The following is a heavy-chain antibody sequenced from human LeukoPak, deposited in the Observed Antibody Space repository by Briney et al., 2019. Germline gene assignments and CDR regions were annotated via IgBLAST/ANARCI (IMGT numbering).Heavy chain of an antibody. J-gene: IGHJ5*02. CDR2: INPNSGGT. D-gene: IGHD3-10*01. Sequence: ASVKVSCKASGYTFTGYYMHWVRQAPGQGLEWMGWINPNSGGTNYAQKFQGRVTMTRDTSISTAYMGLSRLRSDDTAVYYCARDWGRITMVRGVTAYNWFDPWGQGTLVTVSS. CDR1: GYTFTGYY. CDR3: ARDWGRITMVRGVTAYNWFDP. V-gene: IGHV1-2*02.